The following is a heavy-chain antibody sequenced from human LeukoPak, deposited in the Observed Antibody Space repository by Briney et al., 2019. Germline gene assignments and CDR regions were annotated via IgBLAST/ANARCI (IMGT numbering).Heavy chain of an antibody. CDR2: IYYSGST. Sequence: SETLSLTCIVSGGSISRNSYYWGWIRQPPGKGLEWIGSIYYSGSTYYNPSLKSRVSISVGTSKNQFSLRLSSVTAADTAVYYCARTLYPCNFDYWGQGTLVTVPS. CDR1: GGSISRNSYY. CDR3: ARTLYPCNFDY. V-gene: IGHV4-39*07. J-gene: IGHJ4*02. D-gene: IGHD2-2*02.